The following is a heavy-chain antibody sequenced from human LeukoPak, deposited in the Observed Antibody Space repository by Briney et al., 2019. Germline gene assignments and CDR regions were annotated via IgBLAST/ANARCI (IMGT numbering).Heavy chain of an antibody. D-gene: IGHD5-24*01. CDR1: GYTFTSYA. CDR2: INAGNGNT. J-gene: IGHJ4*02. V-gene: IGHV1-3*01. Sequence: ASVKVSCKASGYTFTSYAMHWVRQAPGQRLEWMGWINAGNGNTKYSQKFQGRVTITRDTSASTAYMELSSLRSEDTAVYYCARKLRDGYNQLPFDYWGQGTLVTVSS. CDR3: ARKLRDGYNQLPFDY.